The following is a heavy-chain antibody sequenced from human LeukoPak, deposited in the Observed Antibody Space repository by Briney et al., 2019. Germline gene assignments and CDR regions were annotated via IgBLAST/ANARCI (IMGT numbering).Heavy chain of an antibody. CDR1: GASINTYY. J-gene: IGHJ2*01. V-gene: IGHV4-59*06. Sequence: SETLSLTCTVSGASINTYYWSWIRQHPGKGLEWIGYIYYSGSTYYTPSLKNRVTISVATSKNQFSLRLSSVTAVDTAVYYCARGGGGYSWYFDLWGRGTLVTVSS. CDR3: ARGGGGYSWYFDL. D-gene: IGHD5-12*01. CDR2: IYYSGST.